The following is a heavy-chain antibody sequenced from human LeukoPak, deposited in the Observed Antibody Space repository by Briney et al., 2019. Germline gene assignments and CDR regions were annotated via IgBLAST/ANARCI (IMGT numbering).Heavy chain of an antibody. Sequence: SVKVSCKASGGTFNSYAISWVRQAAGQGLEWMGGIIPIFGTANYAQKFQGRVTITTDESTSTAYMELSSLRSEDTAVYYCARGPELERFDYWGQGTLVTLSS. D-gene: IGHD1-1*01. CDR2: IIPIFGTA. CDR3: ARGPELERFDY. J-gene: IGHJ4*02. CDR1: GGTFNSYA. V-gene: IGHV1-69*05.